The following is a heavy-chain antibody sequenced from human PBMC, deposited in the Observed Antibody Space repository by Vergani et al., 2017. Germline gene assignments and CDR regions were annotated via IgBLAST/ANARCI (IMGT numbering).Heavy chain of an antibody. Sequence: QVQLVQSGAEVKKPGASVMVSCKASGYPFTDYYMHWLRQAPGQGLEWMGRINPNSATTNYAQKLQGRVTMTTDTSTSTAYMELRSLRSDDAAVYYCAREFCGGDCYSYYYYYYGMDVWGQGTTVTGSS. V-gene: IGHV1-2*06. J-gene: IGHJ6*02. D-gene: IGHD2-21*02. CDR1: GYPFTDYY. CDR2: INPNSATT. CDR3: AREFCGGDCYSYYYYYYGMDV.